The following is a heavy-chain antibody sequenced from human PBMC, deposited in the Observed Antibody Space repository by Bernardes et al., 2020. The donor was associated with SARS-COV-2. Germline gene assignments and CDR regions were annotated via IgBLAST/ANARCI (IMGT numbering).Heavy chain of an antibody. D-gene: IGHD3-9*01. CDR3: ARSPLDYHLLTASYIYYNSFDP. CDR1: GYSFTPYA. V-gene: IGHV1-3*01. J-gene: IGHJ5*02. CDR2: INAGNGYT. Sequence: ASVKVSCKASGYSFTPYAMHWLRQAPGQRLEWLGWINAGNGYTEYSQNFQGRVTISRDTSASTAYMELSSLRSDDTAVYYCARSPLDYHLLTASYIYYNSFDPWGQGTLVTVSS.